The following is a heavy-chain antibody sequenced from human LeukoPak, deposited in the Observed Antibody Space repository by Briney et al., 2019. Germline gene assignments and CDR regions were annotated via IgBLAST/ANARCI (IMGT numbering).Heavy chain of an antibody. J-gene: IGHJ4*02. Sequence: SETLSLTCAVYGGSFSGYYWSWIRQPPGKGLEWIGEINHSGSTNYNPSLKSRVTISVDTSKNQFSLKLSSVTAADTAVYYCARRRGYSYGPVRYWGQGTLVTVSS. V-gene: IGHV4-34*01. CDR2: INHSGST. D-gene: IGHD5-18*01. CDR3: ARRRGYSYGPVRY. CDR1: GGSFSGYY.